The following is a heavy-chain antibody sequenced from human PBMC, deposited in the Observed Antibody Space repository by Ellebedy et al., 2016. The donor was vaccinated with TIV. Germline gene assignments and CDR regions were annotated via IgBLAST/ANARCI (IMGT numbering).Heavy chain of an antibody. CDR3: ARRRIATAGTLVDP. CDR1: GYTFTSYD. D-gene: IGHD6-13*01. Sequence: AASVKVSCKASGYTFTSYDIHWVRQATGQGLEWMGWMNPNSGNTSYAQKFQGRVTMTRNTTIATAYMELSSLRSEDTAVYYCARRRIATAGTLVDPWGQGTLVTVSS. V-gene: IGHV1-8*01. J-gene: IGHJ5*02. CDR2: MNPNSGNT.